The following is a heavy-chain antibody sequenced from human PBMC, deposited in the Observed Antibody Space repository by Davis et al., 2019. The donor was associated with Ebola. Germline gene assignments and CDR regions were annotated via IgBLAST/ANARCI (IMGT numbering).Heavy chain of an antibody. D-gene: IGHD6-19*01. CDR3: ARAPVAAGYYLDY. Sequence: SETLSLTCTVSGGPISPNFWSWIRQPPGKGLEWIGYIYYNGRTDSNPSLNSRATISVDTSKNQLSLQVTSVTAADTAVYYCARAPVAAGYYLDYWGRGTLVTVSS. V-gene: IGHV4-59*01. CDR1: GGPISPNF. J-gene: IGHJ4*02. CDR2: IYYNGRT.